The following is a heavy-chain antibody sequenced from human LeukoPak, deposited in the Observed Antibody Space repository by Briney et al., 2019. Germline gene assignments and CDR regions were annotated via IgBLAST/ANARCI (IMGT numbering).Heavy chain of an antibody. V-gene: IGHV3-21*04. CDR2: IGHFAGDI. D-gene: IGHD3-22*01. CDR1: GFTFKSAS. Sequence: GGSLRLSCVATGFTFKSASMSWVRQAPGKGLEWVAFIGHFAGDIFYADSVKGRFNISRDDAKDSVYLQMNSLRVEDTAVYHCARGAYDSSAYWAFDIWGQGTMVTVSS. J-gene: IGHJ3*02. CDR3: ARGAYDSSAYWAFDI.